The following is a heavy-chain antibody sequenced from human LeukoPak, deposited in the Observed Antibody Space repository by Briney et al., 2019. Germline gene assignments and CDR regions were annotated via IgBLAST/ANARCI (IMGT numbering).Heavy chain of an antibody. CDR2: ISSSSSTI. D-gene: IGHD4-17*01. V-gene: IGHV3-48*02. CDR1: GFTFSSYS. CDR3: ARSTRYGDYARNAFDI. Sequence: GGSLRLSCAASGFTFSSYSMNWVRQAPGKGLERVSYISSSSSTIYNADSVKGRFTISRDNAKNSLYLQMNSLRDEDTAVYYCARSTRYGDYARNAFDIWGQGTMVTVSS. J-gene: IGHJ3*02.